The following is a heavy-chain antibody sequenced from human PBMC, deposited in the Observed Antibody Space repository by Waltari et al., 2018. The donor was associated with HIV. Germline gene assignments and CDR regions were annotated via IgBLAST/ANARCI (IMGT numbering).Heavy chain of an antibody. Sequence: QVQLVQSGAAVKKPGSSVTVSCKASGGTSTNYAFIWVRQAPGQGLEWMGGIIPIFNTRNYAQKFQGRVTITADESTSTAYMELSSLRSEDTAVYYCARGVYYDILTGPIMGYFDYWGQGTLVTVSS. CDR3: ARGVYYDILTGPIMGYFDY. J-gene: IGHJ4*02. V-gene: IGHV1-69*01. CDR1: GGTSTNYA. CDR2: IIPIFNTR. D-gene: IGHD3-9*01.